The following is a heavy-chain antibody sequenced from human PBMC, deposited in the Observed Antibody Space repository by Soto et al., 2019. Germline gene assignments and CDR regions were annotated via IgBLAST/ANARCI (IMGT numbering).Heavy chain of an antibody. J-gene: IGHJ4*02. CDR3: AKDREGGIFDY. CDR1: GFRFSSYG. V-gene: IGHV3-33*06. CDR2: IWSDGSTT. D-gene: IGHD3-16*01. Sequence: QVQLVESGGAVVQPGGSLKLSCAASGFRFSSYGIHWVRQAPGKGLEWVAVIWSDGSTTDYADSVKGRFTISRDNSKNTLHLQVTSLRAEDTAVYYCAKDREGGIFDYWGQGTLVTVSS.